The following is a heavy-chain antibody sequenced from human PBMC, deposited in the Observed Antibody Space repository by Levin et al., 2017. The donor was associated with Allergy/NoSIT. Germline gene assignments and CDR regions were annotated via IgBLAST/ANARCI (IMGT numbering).Heavy chain of an antibody. CDR1: GGTFSSYA. D-gene: IGHD2-15*01. J-gene: IGHJ2*01. CDR3: AREGVMVVAATPPWWYFDL. V-gene: IGHV1-69*13. CDR2: IIPIFGTA. Sequence: ASVKVSCKASGGTFSSYAISWVRQAPGQGLEWMGGIIPIFGTANYAQKFQGRVTITADESTSTAYMELSSLRSEDTAVYYCAREGVMVVAATPPWWYFDLWGRGTLVTVSS.